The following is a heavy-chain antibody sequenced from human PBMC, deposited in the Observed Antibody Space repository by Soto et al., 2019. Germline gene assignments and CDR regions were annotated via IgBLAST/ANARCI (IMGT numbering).Heavy chain of an antibody. Sequence: ETLSLTCTVSGGSVGSGSYYWSWIRQPPGKGLEWIGYIHYSGSSKYNPSLRSRVTISLDTSKNQFSLKLRSVTAADTAMFYCARDGYCSGGFCYSGWFDPWGQGTLVTVSS. CDR2: IHYSGSS. V-gene: IGHV4-61*01. J-gene: IGHJ5*02. D-gene: IGHD2-15*01. CDR3: ARDGYCSGGFCYSGWFDP. CDR1: GGSVGSGSYY.